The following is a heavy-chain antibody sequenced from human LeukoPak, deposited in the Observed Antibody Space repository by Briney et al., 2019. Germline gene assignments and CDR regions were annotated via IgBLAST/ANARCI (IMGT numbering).Heavy chain of an antibody. J-gene: IGHJ3*02. CDR2: ISYDGSNK. CDR3: ARDYCGGDCYGPGAFDI. D-gene: IGHD2-21*01. CDR1: GFTFSSYA. Sequence: PGRSLRLSCAASGFTFSSYAMHWVRQAPGKGLEWVAVISYDGSNKYYADSVKGRFAISRDNSKNTLYLQMNSLRAEDTAVYYCARDYCGGDCYGPGAFDIWGQGTMVTVSS. V-gene: IGHV3-30*09.